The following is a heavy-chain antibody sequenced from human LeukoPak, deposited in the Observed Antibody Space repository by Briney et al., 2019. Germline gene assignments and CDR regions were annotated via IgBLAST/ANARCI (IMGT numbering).Heavy chain of an antibody. CDR2: IYYSGNT. D-gene: IGHD3-22*01. CDR3: ARDRYYYDSSGSIADV. J-gene: IGHJ6*04. Sequence: SETLSLTCTVSGVSISSSNSYWGWIRQPPGKGLEWIGSIYYSGNTYYNASLKSQVYISIGTSKNQFSLKLSSVTAADTAVYYCARDRYYYDSSGSIADVWGKGTTVTISS. CDR1: GVSISSSNSY. V-gene: IGHV4-39*07.